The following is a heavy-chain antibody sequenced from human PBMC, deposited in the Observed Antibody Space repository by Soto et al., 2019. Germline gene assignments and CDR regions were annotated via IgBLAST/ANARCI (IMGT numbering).Heavy chain of an antibody. J-gene: IGHJ4*02. Sequence: PGGSLRFSCAGSGFTLSDHYIDWVRQAPGKGLGWVGRSRDKAQGYSITYAASVKSRFTTSRADSKNTVYHQKNNLNTEDTAASYSGRGTDVSDSSCYTYCLDYWGQGTLGTVSS. V-gene: IGHV3-72*01. CDR2: SRDKAQGYSI. CDR3: GRGTDVSDSSCYTYCLDY. D-gene: IGHD6-13*01. CDR1: GFTLSDHY.